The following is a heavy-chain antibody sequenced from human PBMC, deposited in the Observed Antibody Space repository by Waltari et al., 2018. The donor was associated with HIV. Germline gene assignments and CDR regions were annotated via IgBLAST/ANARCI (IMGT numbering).Heavy chain of an antibody. CDR3: ARGVKYLDFGGSYWEADP. J-gene: IGHJ5*02. V-gene: IGHV3-53*05. CDR2: RYSDGQT. D-gene: IGHD3-3*01. CDR1: GTLVSTNA. Sequence: QPEHTGGRFPHPGESLTPSCAPHGTLVSTNAILRPRQRPGRGLELVGPRYSDGQTFWLLPVEGRFSASKDVSKNSVFLEINYLRPDDTAIYYCARGVKYLDFGGSYWEADPWGQGTLVTVSS.